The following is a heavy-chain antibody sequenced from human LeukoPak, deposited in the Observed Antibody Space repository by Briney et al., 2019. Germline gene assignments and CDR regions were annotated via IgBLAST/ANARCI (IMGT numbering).Heavy chain of an antibody. CDR2: IWYDGSNK. V-gene: IGHV3-33*06. CDR3: AKDVVEMATIGPPGY. Sequence: GGSLRLSCAASGFTFSSYGMHWVRQAPGKGLEWVAVIWYDGSNKYYADSVKSRFTISRDNSKNTLYLQMNSLRAEDTAVYYCAKDVVEMATIGPPGYWGQGTLVTVSS. J-gene: IGHJ4*02. CDR1: GFTFSSYG. D-gene: IGHD5-24*01.